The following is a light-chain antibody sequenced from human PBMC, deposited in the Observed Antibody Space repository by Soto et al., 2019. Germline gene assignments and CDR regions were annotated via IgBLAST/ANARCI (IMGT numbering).Light chain of an antibody. CDR1: SSDVGSYDL. J-gene: IGLJ7*01. V-gene: IGLV2-23*02. CDR3: CSYAGTTTHTV. CDR2: EVN. Sequence: QWSLSQPASVSGSPGQSITFSCTGTSSDVGSYDLVSWYQQHPGRAPKLIISEVNKRPSGISDRFSGSKSGSTASLTISGLQAEDEADYYCCSYAGTTTHTVFGGGTQLTVL.